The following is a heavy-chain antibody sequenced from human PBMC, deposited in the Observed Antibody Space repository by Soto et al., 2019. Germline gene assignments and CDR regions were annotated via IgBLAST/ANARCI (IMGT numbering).Heavy chain of an antibody. J-gene: IGHJ5*02. CDR2: IYATGTT. Sequence: PSETLSLTCTVSGASISGFHWSWIRKSAVKGLEWIGLIYATGTTDYNPSLKSRVMMSVDTSKKQFSLKLRSVTAADTAVYYCVRDGTKTLRDWFDPWGQGISVTVSS. D-gene: IGHD1-1*01. V-gene: IGHV4-4*07. CDR3: VRDGTKTLRDWFDP. CDR1: GASISGFH.